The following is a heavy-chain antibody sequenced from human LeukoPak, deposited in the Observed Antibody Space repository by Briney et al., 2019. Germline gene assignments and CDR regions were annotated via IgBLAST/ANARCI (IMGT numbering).Heavy chain of an antibody. CDR3: AREGFCSSTSCYANTFDY. J-gene: IGHJ4*02. Sequence: GGSLRLSCAASGLTFSSYWMSWVRQAPGKGLEWVANIKQDGSEKYYVDSVKGRFTISRDNARNSLYLQMNSLRAEDTAVYYCAREGFCSSTSCYANTFDYWGQGTLVTVSS. D-gene: IGHD2-2*01. CDR2: IKQDGSEK. CDR1: GLTFSSYW. V-gene: IGHV3-7*01.